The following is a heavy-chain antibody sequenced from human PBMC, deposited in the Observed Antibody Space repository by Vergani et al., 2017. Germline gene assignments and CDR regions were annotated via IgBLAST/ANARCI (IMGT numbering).Heavy chain of an antibody. V-gene: IGHV4-34*01. CDR3: ARVNTETNGHLYYSYYMDV. CDR1: GGSFTSYH. D-gene: IGHD4-11*01. Sequence: QVQLQQWGGGLLKPSETLSLTCVVNGGSFTSYHWTWIRQSPGEGLEWVGDIDHTGRPDYNPSIKSRLTMSVDKSRNRFSLTLNSVTATDTAIYFCARVNTETNGHLYYSYYMDVWGQGTAVTVS. J-gene: IGHJ6*03. CDR2: IDHTGRP.